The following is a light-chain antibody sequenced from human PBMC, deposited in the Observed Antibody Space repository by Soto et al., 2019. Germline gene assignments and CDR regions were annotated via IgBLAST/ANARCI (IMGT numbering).Light chain of an antibody. CDR1: DSNIGSNP. CDR3: ASCDDSLRGVL. Sequence: QSVLTQPTSASGTPGQRVTISCSGGDSNIGSNPVYWYQQLPGTAPKLVIHTNDQRPSGVPDRFAGSKSGTSATLAISGLRSEDEADYYCASCDDSLRGVLFGGGTKLTVL. CDR2: TND. V-gene: IGLV1-47*01. J-gene: IGLJ2*01.